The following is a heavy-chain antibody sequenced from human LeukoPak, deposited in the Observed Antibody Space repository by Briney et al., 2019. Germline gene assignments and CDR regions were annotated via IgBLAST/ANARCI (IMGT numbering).Heavy chain of an antibody. CDR3: AKDSRITGTADY. CDR2: ISSSGSTI. V-gene: IGHV3-11*04. D-gene: IGHD1-20*01. J-gene: IGHJ4*02. CDR1: GFTFSDYY. Sequence: GGSLRLSCAASGFTFSDYYMSWIRQAPGKGLEWVSSISSSGSTIYYADSVKGRFTISRDNAKNSLYLQMNSLRAEDTAVYYCAKDSRITGTADYWGQGTLVTVSS.